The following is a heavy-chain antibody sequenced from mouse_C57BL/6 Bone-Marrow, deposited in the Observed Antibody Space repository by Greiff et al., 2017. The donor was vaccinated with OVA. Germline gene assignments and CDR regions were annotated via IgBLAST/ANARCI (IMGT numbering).Heavy chain of an antibody. D-gene: IGHD1-1*01. CDR1: GFNIKDDY. CDR3: TTDYYGSSYKANWGYYAMDY. V-gene: IGHV14-4*01. J-gene: IGHJ4*01. Sequence: EVQLQQSGAELVRPRASVKLSCTASGFNIKDDYMHWVKQRPEQGLEWIGWIDPENGDTEYASKFQGKATITADTSSNTAYLQLSSLTSEDTAVYYCTTDYYGSSYKANWGYYAMDYWGQGTSVTVSS. CDR2: IDPENGDT.